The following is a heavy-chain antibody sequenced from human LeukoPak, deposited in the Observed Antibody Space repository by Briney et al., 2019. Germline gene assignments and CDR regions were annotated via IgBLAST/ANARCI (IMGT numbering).Heavy chain of an antibody. Sequence: SETLSLTCTVSGGSISSSNYYWRWIRQPAGKGLEWIGRIYTIGSTNYNPSLKSRVSISVDTSKNQFSLKLSSVTAADTAVYYCARGLWFGDENPPYFDYWGQGTLVTVSS. CDR1: GGSISSSNYY. V-gene: IGHV4-61*02. J-gene: IGHJ4*02. CDR2: IYTIGST. D-gene: IGHD3-10*01. CDR3: ARGLWFGDENPPYFDY.